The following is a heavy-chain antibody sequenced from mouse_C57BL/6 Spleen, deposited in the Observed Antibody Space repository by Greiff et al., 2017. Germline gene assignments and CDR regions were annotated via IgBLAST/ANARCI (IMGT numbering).Heavy chain of an antibody. Sequence: EVKLVESGGGLVKPGGSLKLSCAASGFTFSSYTMSWVRQTPEKRLEWVATISGGGGNTYYPDSVKGRFTISRDNAKNTLYLQMSSLRSEDTALYYCARHGPITTVGDYFDYWGQGTTLTVSS. CDR1: GFTFSSYT. J-gene: IGHJ2*01. CDR2: ISGGGGNT. CDR3: ARHGPITTVGDYFDY. D-gene: IGHD1-1*01. V-gene: IGHV5-9*01.